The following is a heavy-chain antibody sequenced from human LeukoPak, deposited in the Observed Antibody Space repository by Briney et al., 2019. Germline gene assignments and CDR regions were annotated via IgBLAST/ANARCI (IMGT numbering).Heavy chain of an antibody. J-gene: IGHJ5*02. V-gene: IGHV4-59*06. D-gene: IGHD4/OR15-4a*01. CDR1: GGSLSDYY. CDR2: IWYSGFT. Sequence: PSETLSLTCAVYGGSLSDYYWSWIRQPPGKGLEWIGYIWYSGFTYYNPSLKSRVTISVDTSKDQFFLKLSSVTAADTAMYYCAGVRDWFDPWGQGTLVTVSS. CDR3: AGVRDWFDP.